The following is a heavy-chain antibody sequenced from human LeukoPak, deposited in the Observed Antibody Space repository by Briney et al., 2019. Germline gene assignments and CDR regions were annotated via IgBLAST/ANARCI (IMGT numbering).Heavy chain of an antibody. CDR2: IYYSGST. CDR1: GGSISSYY. CDR3: ARDRRSLDYCSGGSCYYDAFDI. J-gene: IGHJ3*02. Sequence: SGTLSLTCTVSGGSISSYYWSWIRQPPGKGLEWIGYIYYSGSTNYNPSLKSRVTISVDTSKNQFSLKLSSVTAADTAVYYCARDRRSLDYCSGGSCYYDAFDIWGQGTMVTVSS. V-gene: IGHV4-59*01. D-gene: IGHD2-15*01.